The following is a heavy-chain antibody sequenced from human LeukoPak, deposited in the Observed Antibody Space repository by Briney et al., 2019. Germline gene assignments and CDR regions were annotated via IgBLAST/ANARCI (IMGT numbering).Heavy chain of an antibody. D-gene: IGHD6-13*01. V-gene: IGHV1-8*01. CDR1: GYTFTNYD. Sequence: ASVKVSCKASGYTFTNYDINWVRQATGQGLEWMGWMNPNSGNTGYAQRFQGRVTITSNTSISTAYMELGSLRSEDTAVYYCARGGASAAARRFDPWGRGTLVTVSS. CDR3: ARGGASAAARRFDP. CDR2: MNPNSGNT. J-gene: IGHJ5*02.